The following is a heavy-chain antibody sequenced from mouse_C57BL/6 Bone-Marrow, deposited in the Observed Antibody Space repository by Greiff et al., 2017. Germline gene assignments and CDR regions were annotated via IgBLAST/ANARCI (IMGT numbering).Heavy chain of an antibody. CDR2: IHPNSGST. J-gene: IGHJ4*01. CDR1: GYTFTSYW. D-gene: IGHD1-1*01. Sequence: QVQLQQPGAELVKPGASVKLSCKASGYTFTSYWMHWVKQRPGQGLEWIGMIHPNSGSTNYNEKFKSKATLTVDKSSSTAYMQLSSLTSEDSAVYYCASNYYDSSPLYAMDYWGQGTSVTVSS. CDR3: ASNYYDSSPLYAMDY. V-gene: IGHV1-64*01.